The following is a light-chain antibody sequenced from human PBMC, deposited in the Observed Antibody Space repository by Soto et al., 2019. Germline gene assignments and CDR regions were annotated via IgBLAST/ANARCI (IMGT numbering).Light chain of an antibody. CDR3: QRYNNGPPYT. V-gene: IGKV3-15*01. J-gene: IGKJ2*01. CDR2: GAS. CDR1: HSVSSN. Sequence: EIVMTQSPATLSVSPGERATLSCRASHSVSSNLAWYQHKPGQAPRLLIYGASTRVTGIPAGFSGSGSGTEFTLTISSLQSEDFAVYCCQRYNNGPPYTFGQGIQLEIK.